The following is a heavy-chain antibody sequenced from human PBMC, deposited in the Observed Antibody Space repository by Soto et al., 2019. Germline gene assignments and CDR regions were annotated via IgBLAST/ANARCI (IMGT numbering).Heavy chain of an antibody. Sequence: PGGSLRLSCAASGFTFSSYGMHWVRQAPGKGLEWVAVIWYDGSNKYYADSVKGRFTISRDNSKNTLYLQMNSLRAEDTAVYYCARDLAKTPGYCSGGSCYSIVVYYFDYWGQGTLVTVSS. CDR2: IWYDGSNK. V-gene: IGHV3-33*01. CDR3: ARDLAKTPGYCSGGSCYSIVVYYFDY. CDR1: GFTFSSYG. J-gene: IGHJ4*02. D-gene: IGHD2-15*01.